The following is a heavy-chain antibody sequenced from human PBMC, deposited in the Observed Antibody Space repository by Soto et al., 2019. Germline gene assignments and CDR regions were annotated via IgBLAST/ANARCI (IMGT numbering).Heavy chain of an antibody. V-gene: IGHV3-33*03. Sequence: QVHLAESGGGVVQPGGSLRLSCVASGFTFNNFGMHWVRQAPGKGLEWLAVIWFDGSTTYYADSVRGRCTISRDNSKNTLYLEINSLRAEDTAVYYCAKNHNYYDRSGHYYGDGGFDYWGQGTRVTVSS. CDR1: GFTFNNFG. J-gene: IGHJ4*02. D-gene: IGHD3-22*01. CDR3: AKNHNYYDRSGHYYGDGGFDY. CDR2: IWFDGSTT.